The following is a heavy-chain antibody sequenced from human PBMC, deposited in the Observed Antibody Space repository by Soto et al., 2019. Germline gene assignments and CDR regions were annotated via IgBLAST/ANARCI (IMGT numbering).Heavy chain of an antibody. Sequence: PSETLSLTCAVYGGSFSGYYWSWIRQPPGKGLEWIGEINHSGSTNYNPSLESRVTISVDTPKNQFSLKLSSVTAADTAVYYCARGRNRWCGELGHLYYFDYWGQGTLVTVSS. CDR3: ARGRNRWCGELGHLYYFDY. CDR2: INHSGST. D-gene: IGHD3-10*01. V-gene: IGHV4-34*01. CDR1: GGSFSGYY. J-gene: IGHJ4*02.